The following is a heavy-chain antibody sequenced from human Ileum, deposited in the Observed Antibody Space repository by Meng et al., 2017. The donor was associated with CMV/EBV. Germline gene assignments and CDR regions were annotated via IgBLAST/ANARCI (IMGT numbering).Heavy chain of an antibody. CDR1: GFTFSSYW. V-gene: IGHV3-7*01. Sequence: GWSLRLSCAASGFTFSSYWMNWVRQAPGKGLEWVANIKQDGSEKYYVDSVKGRFTISRDNAKNSLYLQMNSLRAEDTAVYYCATRCSTSCYNDYWGQGTLVTVSS. CDR3: ATRCSTSCYNDY. D-gene: IGHD2-2*01. CDR2: IKQDGSEK. J-gene: IGHJ4*02.